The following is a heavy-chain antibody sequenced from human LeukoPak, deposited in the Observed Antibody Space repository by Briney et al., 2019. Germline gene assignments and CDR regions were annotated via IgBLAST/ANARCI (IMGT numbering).Heavy chain of an antibody. CDR1: GFTFSSYA. CDR3: ATELRIATAGFDYFEH. Sequence: GGTLRLSCAVSGFTFSSYAMNWVRLAPGTGLGWVGVISYYESNKYYADSVKGRFTIPRDNSKNTLFVQMNSLRAEDTAMYYCATELRIATAGFDYFEHWGQGTLVTVSS. V-gene: IGHV3-30-3*01. D-gene: IGHD6-13*01. J-gene: IGHJ4*02. CDR2: ISYYESNK.